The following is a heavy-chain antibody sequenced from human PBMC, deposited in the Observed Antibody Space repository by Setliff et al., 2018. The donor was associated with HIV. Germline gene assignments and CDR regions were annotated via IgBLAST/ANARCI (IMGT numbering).Heavy chain of an antibody. CDR3: ARNGCSGHSYFCEHDY. CDR2: INAGNGDT. CDR1: GGTFSDYA. Sequence: ASVKVSCKVSGGTFSDYAVTWVRQAPGQRLEWMGWINAGNGDTQYSQNFQGRVTITRDTSANIAYMEVTRLRSEDTAIYYCARNGCSGHSYFCEHDYWGQGTLVTVSS. J-gene: IGHJ4*02. V-gene: IGHV1-3*01. D-gene: IGHD2-21*02.